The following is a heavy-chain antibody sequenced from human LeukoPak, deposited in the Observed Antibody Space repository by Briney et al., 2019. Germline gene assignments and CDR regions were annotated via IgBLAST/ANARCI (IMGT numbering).Heavy chain of an antibody. V-gene: IGHV4-38-2*02. Sequence: SETLSLTCTVSGYSISSGYYWGWIRQPPGKGLEWIGSIYHSGGTYYNPSLKSRVTISLDTSKNQFSLKLSSVTAADTAVYYCAREDTDMVGNYMDVWGKGTTVTVSS. D-gene: IGHD5-18*01. J-gene: IGHJ6*03. CDR2: IYHSGGT. CDR1: GYSISSGYY. CDR3: AREDTDMVGNYMDV.